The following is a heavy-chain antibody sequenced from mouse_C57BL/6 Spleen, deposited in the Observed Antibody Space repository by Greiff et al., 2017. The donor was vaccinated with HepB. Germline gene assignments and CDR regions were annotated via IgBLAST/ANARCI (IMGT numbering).Heavy chain of an antibody. CDR3: ARSPSYDYDFAY. CDR1: GYTFTSYT. Sequence: QVQLQQSGAELARPGASVKMSCKASGYTFTSYTMPWVKQRPGQGLEWIGYINPSSGYTKYNQKFKDKATLTADKSSSTAYMQLSSLTSEDSAVYYCARSPSYDYDFAYWGQGTLVTVSA. CDR2: INPSSGYT. D-gene: IGHD2-4*01. V-gene: IGHV1-4*01. J-gene: IGHJ3*01.